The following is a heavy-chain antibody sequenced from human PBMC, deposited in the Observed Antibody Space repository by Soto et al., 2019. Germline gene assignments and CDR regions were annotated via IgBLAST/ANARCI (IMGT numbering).Heavy chain of an antibody. V-gene: IGHV4-34*01. CDR3: ARTIYYYYMDV. CDR1: GGSFSGYY. J-gene: IGHJ6*03. Sequence: SETLSLTCAVYGGSFSGYYWSWIRQPPGKGLERIGEINHCGSTNYNPSLKSRVTISIDTSKNQFSLKLSSVTAADTAVYYCARTIYYYYMDVWGKGTTVTVSS. D-gene: IGHD2-2*02. CDR2: INHCGST.